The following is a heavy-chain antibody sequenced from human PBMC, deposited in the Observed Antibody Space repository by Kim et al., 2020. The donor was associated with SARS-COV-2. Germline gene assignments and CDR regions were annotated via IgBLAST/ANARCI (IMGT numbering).Heavy chain of an antibody. J-gene: IGHJ4*02. CDR1: GFTFTHYG. CDR3: ARGSYGSSVYYYFDY. CDR2: INWNDDST. V-gene: IGHV3-20*04. D-gene: IGHD2-15*01. Sequence: GGSLRLSCTASGFTFTHYGMSWVRQTPGKGLEWVSGINWNDDSTDYADSVKGRFTISRDNAKNSLYLQMNSLRAEDTALYYCARGSYGSSVYYYFDYWGQGALVSVSS.